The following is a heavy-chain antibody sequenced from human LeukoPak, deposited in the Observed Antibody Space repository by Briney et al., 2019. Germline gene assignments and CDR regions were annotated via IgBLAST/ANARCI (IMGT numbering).Heavy chain of an antibody. CDR1: GYTLSELS. CDR3: ATARPFMIGFDY. V-gene: IGHV1-24*01. D-gene: IGHD3-22*01. CDR2: FDPEDGEK. Sequence: GASVKVSCKVSGYTLSELSMHWVRQAPGKGLEWMGGFDPEDGEKIYAQKFKGRVTMTEDTSTDTAYMELSSLRSEDTAVYYCATARPFMIGFDYWGQGTLVTVSS. J-gene: IGHJ4*02.